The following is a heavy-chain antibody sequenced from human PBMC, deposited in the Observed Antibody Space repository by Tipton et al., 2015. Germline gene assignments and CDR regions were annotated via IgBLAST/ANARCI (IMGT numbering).Heavy chain of an antibody. V-gene: IGHV4-38-2*01. CDR3: ARRTRLNMIPMRGSIDV. Sequence: TLSLTCAVSAYSISSDYYWGWIRQPPGKGLEWIGEINHSGRIKYNPSLKSRVAISVDTSKSQFSLKLSSVTAADTAVYYCARRTRLNMIPMRGSIDVWGQGTTVTVSS. CDR2: INHSGRI. CDR1: AYSISSDYY. D-gene: IGHD3-22*01. J-gene: IGHJ6*02.